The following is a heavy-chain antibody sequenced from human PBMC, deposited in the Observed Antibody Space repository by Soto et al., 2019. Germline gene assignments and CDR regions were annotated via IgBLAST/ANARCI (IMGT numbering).Heavy chain of an antibody. CDR3: RVIPSGGIAFDI. V-gene: IGHV4-31*03. CDR2: IYYSGST. D-gene: IGHD2-21*01. CDR1: GGSISSGGYY. J-gene: IGHJ3*02. Sequence: SETLSLTCTVSGGSISSGGYYWSWIRQHPGKGLEWIGYIYYSGSTYYNPSLKSRVTISVDTSKNQFSLKLSSVTAADTAVYYCRVIPSGGIAFDIWGQGTMVTVSS.